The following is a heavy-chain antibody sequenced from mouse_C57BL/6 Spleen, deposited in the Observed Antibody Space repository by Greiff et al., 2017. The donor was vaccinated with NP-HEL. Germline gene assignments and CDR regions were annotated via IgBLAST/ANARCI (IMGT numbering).Heavy chain of an antibody. CDR1: GYTFTSYW. J-gene: IGHJ4*01. CDR3: ARSGTTVVDAMYY. Sequence: QVQLQQPGAELVKPGASVKMSCKASGYTFTSYWITWVKQRPGPGLEWIGDIYPGSGSTNYNERFKSKATMTVDTSSSTAYMQLSSLSSEYSAVYYCARSGTTVVDAMYYWGQRTSVTVSS. V-gene: IGHV1-55*01. D-gene: IGHD1-1*01. CDR2: IYPGSGST.